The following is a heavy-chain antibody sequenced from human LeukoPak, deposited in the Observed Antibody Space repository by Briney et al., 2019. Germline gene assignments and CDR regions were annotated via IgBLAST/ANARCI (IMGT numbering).Heavy chain of an antibody. CDR1: GGSISSYY. Sequence: TSETLSLTCTDSGGSISSYYWSWIRQPPGKGLEWIGYIYYSGSTNYNPSLKSRVTISVDTSKNQFSLKLSSVTAADTAVYYCAKSFGVTIFGVVNENYFDYWGQGTLVTVSS. V-gene: IGHV4-59*08. J-gene: IGHJ4*02. D-gene: IGHD3-3*01. CDR2: IYYSGST. CDR3: AKSFGVTIFGVVNENYFDY.